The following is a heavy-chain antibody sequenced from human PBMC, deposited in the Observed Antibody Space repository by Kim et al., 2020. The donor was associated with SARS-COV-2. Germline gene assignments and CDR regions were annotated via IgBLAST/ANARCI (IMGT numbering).Heavy chain of an antibody. Sequence: ASVKVSCKASGYTFTSYAMNWVRQAPGQGLEWMGWINTNTGNPTYAQGFTGRFVFSLDTSVSTAYLQISSLKAEDTAVYYCARDRRRWLQSPFNWFDPWGQGTLVTVSS. J-gene: IGHJ5*02. CDR3: ARDRRRWLQSPFNWFDP. D-gene: IGHD5-12*01. CDR1: GYTFTSYA. CDR2: INTNTGNP. V-gene: IGHV7-4-1*02.